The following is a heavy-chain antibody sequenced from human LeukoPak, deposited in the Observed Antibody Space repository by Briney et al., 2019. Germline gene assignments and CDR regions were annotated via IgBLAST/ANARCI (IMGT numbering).Heavy chain of an antibody. V-gene: IGHV4-4*07. Sequence: SETLSLTCPVSGGPISSYYWSWIRQPTVKGLEWIGRIYTIGSINYNPSLKSRVTISVDTSKNQFSLKLSSVTAADTAVYYCARVGPLQYYYDSSGYRNFDYWGQGTLVTVSS. D-gene: IGHD3-22*01. CDR3: ARVGPLQYYYDSSGYRNFDY. CDR1: GGPISSYY. J-gene: IGHJ4*02. CDR2: IYTIGSI.